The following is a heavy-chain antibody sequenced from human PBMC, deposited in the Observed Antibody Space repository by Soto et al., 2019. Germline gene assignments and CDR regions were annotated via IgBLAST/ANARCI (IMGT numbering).Heavy chain of an antibody. V-gene: IGHV3-30*18. Sequence: GGSLRLSCAASGFTFSSYGMHWVRQAPGKGLEWVAVISYDGSNKYYADSVKGRFTISRDNSKNTLYLQMNSLRAEDTAVYYCAKDPPPMYAIQFYYGMDVWGQGTTVTVSS. CDR1: GFTFSSYG. J-gene: IGHJ6*02. CDR3: AKDPPPMYAIQFYYGMDV. CDR2: ISYDGSNK. D-gene: IGHD2-8*01.